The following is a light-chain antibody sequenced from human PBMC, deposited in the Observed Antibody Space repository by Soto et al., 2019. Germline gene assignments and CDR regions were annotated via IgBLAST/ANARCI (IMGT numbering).Light chain of an antibody. J-gene: IGLJ1*01. CDR3: CSYTGNKVFV. Sequence: QSVLTQPRSLSGSPGQSVTISCTGPTIGAHSFVSWYQDRPDKVPKLLIYDVSQRPSGIPDRFPGSRSANTASLTISGLQADDAAAYYCCSYTGNKVFVFGTGTKVTVL. CDR2: DVS. CDR1: TIGAHSF. V-gene: IGLV2-11*01.